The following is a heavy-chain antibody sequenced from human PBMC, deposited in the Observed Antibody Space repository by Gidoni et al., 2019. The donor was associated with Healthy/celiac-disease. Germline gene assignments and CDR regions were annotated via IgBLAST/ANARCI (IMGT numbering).Heavy chain of an antibody. CDR2: INPSGGST. V-gene: IGHV1-46*01. D-gene: IGHD6-19*01. CDR1: GYTFTRYY. Sequence: KPGASVKVSCKASGYTFTRYYMHWVRQAPGQGLEWMGIINPSGGSTSYAQKFQGRVTMTRDTSTNTVYMELSSLRSEDTAVYYCARISPRIAVAAGMDVWGQGTTVTVSS. J-gene: IGHJ6*02. CDR3: ARISPRIAVAAGMDV.